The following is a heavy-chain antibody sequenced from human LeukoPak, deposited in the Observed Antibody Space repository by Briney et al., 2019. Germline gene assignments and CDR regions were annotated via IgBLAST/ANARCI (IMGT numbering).Heavy chain of an antibody. CDR2: IYYSGST. J-gene: IGHJ6*02. CDR1: GGSISSYF. V-gene: IGHV4-59*01. Sequence: SETLSLTCTVSGGSISSYFWSWIRQPPGKGLEWIGHIYYSGSTNYNPSLKSRVTVSVDTSKNQFSLKLSSATAADTAVYYCARGAGNYYFYGMDVWGQGTTVTVSS. CDR3: ARGAGNYYFYGMDV.